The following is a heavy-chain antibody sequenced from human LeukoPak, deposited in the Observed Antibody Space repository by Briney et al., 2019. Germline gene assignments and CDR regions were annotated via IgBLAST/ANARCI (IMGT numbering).Heavy chain of an antibody. J-gene: IGHJ3*01. D-gene: IGHD2-21*01. Sequence: GASVKVSCKASGYTFTSHYIHWVRQAPGQGLEWMGWINPNSGDTKSAQKFQGSVTMTRDTSISTAYMELSRLRSDDTAVFYCARGGVIDAFDFWGQGTMVTVSS. V-gene: IGHV1-2*02. CDR3: ARGGVIDAFDF. CDR1: GYTFTSHY. CDR2: INPNSGDT.